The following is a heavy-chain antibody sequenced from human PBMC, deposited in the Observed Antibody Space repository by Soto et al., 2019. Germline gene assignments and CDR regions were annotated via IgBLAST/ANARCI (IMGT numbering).Heavy chain of an antibody. CDR1: GGTFSSYA. CDR3: ARYVPLQYGHYFDY. V-gene: IGHV1-18*03. D-gene: IGHD4-17*01. CDR2: ISAHNGNT. J-gene: IGHJ4*02. Sequence: ASVKVSCKASGGTFSSYASGWVRQAPGQGLEWMGWISAHNGNTKYAQKLQGRVTMTTDTSTSTAYMEMRRLTSDDMAIYYCARYVPLQYGHYFDYWGQGTLVTVSS.